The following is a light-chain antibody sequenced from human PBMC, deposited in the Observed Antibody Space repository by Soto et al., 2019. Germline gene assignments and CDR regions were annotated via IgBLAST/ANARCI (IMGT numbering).Light chain of an antibody. J-gene: IGKJ4*01. CDR3: METLQSLP. V-gene: IGKV2-28*01. CDR1: RNLMHTNGYNY. CDR2: VGS. Sequence: ACICCRSSRNLMHTNGYNYLDWYLQRPGQSPQLLIYVGSNRASGVPDRFSGIGSGTVVILRSRRVQDAGFAAYSCMETLQSLPFGRGTRVDIK.